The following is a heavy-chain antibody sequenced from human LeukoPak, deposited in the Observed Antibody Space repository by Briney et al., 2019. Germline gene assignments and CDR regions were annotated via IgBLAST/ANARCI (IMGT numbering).Heavy chain of an antibody. CDR3: ARAPSPHHYFDY. CDR1: GFTVSSYY. J-gene: IGHJ4*02. V-gene: IGHV3-53*01. CDR2: TYSGGTT. Sequence: GGSLRLSCAASGFTVSSYYMIWVRQAPGKGLVWVSVTYSGGTTYYADSVKGRFTITRDNSKNTLYLQMKSLRAEDTAVYYCARAPSPHHYFDYWGQGTLVTVSS.